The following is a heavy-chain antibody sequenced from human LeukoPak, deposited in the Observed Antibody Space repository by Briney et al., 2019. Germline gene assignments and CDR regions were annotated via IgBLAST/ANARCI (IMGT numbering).Heavy chain of an antibody. D-gene: IGHD3-3*01. Sequence: SETLSLTCAVSGGSISSGGYSWSWIRQPPGKGLEWIGYIYHSGSTYYNPSLKSRVTISVGRSKNQFSLKLSSVTAADTAVYYCARDRLGVVVLWGQGTLVTVSS. CDR1: GGSISSGGYS. CDR3: ARDRLGVVVL. V-gene: IGHV4-30-2*01. J-gene: IGHJ5*02. CDR2: IYHSGST.